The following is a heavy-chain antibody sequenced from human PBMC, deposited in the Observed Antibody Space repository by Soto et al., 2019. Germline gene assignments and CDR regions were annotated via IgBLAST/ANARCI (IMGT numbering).Heavy chain of an antibody. J-gene: IGHJ4*02. D-gene: IGHD3-10*01. V-gene: IGHV3-21*01. CDR2: ISSSSSYI. CDR1: GFTFSSYS. CDR3: ARVFGLLWFGEFLYYFDY. Sequence: EVQLVESGGGLVKPGGSLRLSCAASGFTFSSYSMNWVRQAPGKGLEWVSSISSSSSYIYYADSVKGRFTISRDNAKNSLYLQMNSLRAEDTAVYYCARVFGLLWFGEFLYYFDYWGQGTLVTVSS.